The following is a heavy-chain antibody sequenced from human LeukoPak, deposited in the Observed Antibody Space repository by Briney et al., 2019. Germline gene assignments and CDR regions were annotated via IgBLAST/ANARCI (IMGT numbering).Heavy chain of an antibody. CDR3: ARHSLIGTTPFDY. CDR2: INPSSGNT. Sequence: ASVRVSCKASGYTFISYYIHWVRQAPGQGLEWMGLINPSSGNTPYAQQFQGRVTMTRDTSTSTVYMELSSLRSEDTAVYYCARHSLIGTTPFDYWGQGTLVSAPS. V-gene: IGHV1-46*01. CDR1: GYTFISYY. J-gene: IGHJ4*02. D-gene: IGHD1-20*01.